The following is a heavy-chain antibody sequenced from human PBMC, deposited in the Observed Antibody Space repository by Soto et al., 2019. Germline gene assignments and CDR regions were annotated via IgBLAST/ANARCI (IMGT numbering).Heavy chain of an antibody. CDR1: GFTFSSYS. Sequence: EVQLVESGGGLVQPGGSLRLSCAASGFTFSSYSMKWVRQAPGKGLEWVSYISSGSSNMYYADSVKGRFTISRDNAKNSLYLQMNSLRGEDTAVYYCARARSSGIAFALEYWGQGTLVTVSS. CDR3: ARARSSGIAFALEY. CDR2: ISSGSSNM. V-gene: IGHV3-48*01. J-gene: IGHJ4*02. D-gene: IGHD3-10*01.